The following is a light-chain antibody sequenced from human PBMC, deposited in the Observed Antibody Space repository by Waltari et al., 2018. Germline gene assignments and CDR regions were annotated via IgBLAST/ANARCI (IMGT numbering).Light chain of an antibody. Sequence: ATRLTQSPSSISASTGDRVSITCRANQTVSTYLAWYQQKPGKAPNLLIYASSTLQSGVSNRFSGSGSVTDFTLSINCLQSEDFGTYYCQQYYSYPITFGQGTRLE. CDR2: ASS. V-gene: IGKV1-8*01. CDR3: QQYYSYPIT. CDR1: QTVSTY. J-gene: IGKJ5*01.